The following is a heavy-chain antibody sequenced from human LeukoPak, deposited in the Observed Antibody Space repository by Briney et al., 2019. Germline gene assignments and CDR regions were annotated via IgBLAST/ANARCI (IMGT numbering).Heavy chain of an antibody. J-gene: IGHJ5*02. D-gene: IGHD1-1*01. CDR3: VRDNWNEFDP. CDR2: VSTYNSET. Sequence: GASVKVSCKASGYRFSSVGISWVRQAPGQGLEWIGWVSTYNSETNYAPKFQARVTMTKDTSTSTVFLEMWSLRADDTAVYYCVRDNWNEFDPWGQGTLVTVSP. CDR1: GYRFSSVG. V-gene: IGHV1-18*01.